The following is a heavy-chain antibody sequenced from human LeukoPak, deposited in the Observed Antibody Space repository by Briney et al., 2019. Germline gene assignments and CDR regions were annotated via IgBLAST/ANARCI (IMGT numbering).Heavy chain of an antibody. J-gene: IGHJ6*03. Sequence: GGSLSLSCAASVFPFRSYAMHWARQAPGKGGERVAFIRYDGSYKYYADSVKCRFTISRDNSKNTLYLQMNRLRFWDPAGSYCSRDFGRRTRKIGRDSLYYYYYYMHVGGKGTTVTVSS. CDR2: IRYDGSYK. CDR3: SRDFGRRTRKIGRDSLYYYYYYMHV. CDR1: VFPFRSYA. V-gene: IGHV3-30*02. D-gene: IGHD3-3*01.